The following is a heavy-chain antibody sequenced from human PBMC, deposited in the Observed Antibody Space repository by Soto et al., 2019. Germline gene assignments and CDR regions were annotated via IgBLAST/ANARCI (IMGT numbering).Heavy chain of an antibody. J-gene: IGHJ6*03. Sequence: ASVKVSCKASGYTFTSYYMHWVRQAPGQGLEWMGIINPSGGSTSYAQKFQGRVTMTRDTSTSTVYMELSSLRSEDTAVYYCARDESEEYCSGGSCYSSYYMDVWGKGTTVTVSS. D-gene: IGHD2-15*01. CDR3: ARDESEEYCSGGSCYSSYYMDV. V-gene: IGHV1-46*03. CDR1: GYTFTSYY. CDR2: INPSGGST.